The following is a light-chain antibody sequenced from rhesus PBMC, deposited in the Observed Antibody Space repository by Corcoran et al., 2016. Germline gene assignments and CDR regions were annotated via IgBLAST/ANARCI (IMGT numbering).Light chain of an antibody. CDR1: QGITND. Sequence: DIQMTQSPSSLSASVGDRVTITCRASQGITNDLAWYQQKPGETPKLLIYEASSLQSGIPSRFRGSGSGTDLTRTISSLQPEDFATYYCKHYYSTPWTFGQGTKVEIK. CDR2: EAS. CDR3: KHYYSTPWT. V-gene: IGKV1-25*01. J-gene: IGKJ1*01.